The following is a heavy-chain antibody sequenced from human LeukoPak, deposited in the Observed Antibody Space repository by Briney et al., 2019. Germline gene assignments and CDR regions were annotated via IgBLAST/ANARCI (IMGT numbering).Heavy chain of an antibody. V-gene: IGHV3-74*03. D-gene: IGHD1-26*01. Sequence: PGGSLRLSCAASGVTFSSYGMHWVRQVPGKGLVWVSRINRDGGITTYADSVKGRFTISRDNAKNMLYLQLNSLRAGDTAVYYCISNSEGRAGGDYSGQGTLVTVSS. J-gene: IGHJ4*02. CDR3: ISNSEGRAGGDY. CDR1: GVTFSSYG. CDR2: INRDGGIT.